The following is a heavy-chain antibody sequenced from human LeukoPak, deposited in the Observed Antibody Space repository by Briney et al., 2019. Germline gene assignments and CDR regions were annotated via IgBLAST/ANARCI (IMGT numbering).Heavy chain of an antibody. V-gene: IGHV1-8*01. CDR3: ARGNRGYSGYDFTY. CDR2: MNPNSGNT. Sequence: GASVKVSCKASGYTFTSYDINWVRQATGQGLEWMGWMNPNSGNTGYAQKFQGRVTMTRNTSISTAYMELSSLRSGDTAVYYCARGNRGYSGYDFTYWGQGTLVTVSS. CDR1: GYTFTSYD. J-gene: IGHJ4*02. D-gene: IGHD5-12*01.